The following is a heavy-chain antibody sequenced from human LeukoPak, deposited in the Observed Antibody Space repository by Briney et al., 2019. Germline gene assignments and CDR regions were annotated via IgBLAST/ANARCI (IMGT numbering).Heavy chain of an antibody. CDR1: GFTFSDYY. D-gene: IGHD1-20*01. CDR2: ISSSGSTI. Sequence: GGSLRLSCAASGFTFSDYYMSWIRQAPGKGLEWVSYISSSGSTIYYADSVKGRFTISRDNAKNSLYLQMNSLRTEDTAVYYCTRVITGTRNAFDIWGQGTTVTVSS. J-gene: IGHJ3*02. CDR3: TRVITGTRNAFDI. V-gene: IGHV3-11*04.